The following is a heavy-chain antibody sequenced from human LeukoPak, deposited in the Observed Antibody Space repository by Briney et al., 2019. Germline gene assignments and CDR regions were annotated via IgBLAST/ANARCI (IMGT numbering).Heavy chain of an antibody. Sequence: VQPGRSLRLSCAASGFTFDDYAMHWVRQAPGKGLEWVSGIRWNSGSIGYADSVKGRFTISRDNAKNSLYLQMNSLRAEDTALYYCAKDMGEYYDSSGYPYDYWGQGTLVTVSS. D-gene: IGHD3-22*01. CDR1: GFTFDDYA. CDR2: IRWNSGSI. CDR3: AKDMGEYYDSSGYPYDY. V-gene: IGHV3-9*01. J-gene: IGHJ4*02.